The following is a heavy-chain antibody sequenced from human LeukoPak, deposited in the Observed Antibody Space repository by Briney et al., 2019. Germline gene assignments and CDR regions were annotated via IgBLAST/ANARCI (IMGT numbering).Heavy chain of an antibody. D-gene: IGHD5-18*01. CDR3: AKDRAAMAYYYFDY. Sequence: PGGSLRLSCAASGFTFSSYGMHWVRQAPGKGLEWVAVISYDGSNKYYADSVKGRFTISRDNSKNTLYLQMNSLRAEDTAVYYCAKDRAAMAYYYFDYWGQGTLVTVSS. CDR1: GFTFSSYG. V-gene: IGHV3-30*18. J-gene: IGHJ4*02. CDR2: ISYDGSNK.